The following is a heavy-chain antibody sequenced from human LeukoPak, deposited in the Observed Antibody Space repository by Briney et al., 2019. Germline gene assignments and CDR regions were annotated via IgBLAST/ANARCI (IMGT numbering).Heavy chain of an antibody. CDR3: VRDRHDPWYISSWHYRMVV. CDR2: IKQEGSEK. V-gene: IGHV3-7*01. D-gene: IGHD6-13*01. J-gene: IGHJ6*02. CDR1: GLTLSGHW. Sequence: GGSLRLSCAASGLTLSGHWMSWVRQAPGKGLEWVANIKQEGSEKYYVDSVKGRFTISRDNAKNSLYLQMNSLRAEDTAVYFCVRDRHDPWYISSWHYRMVVWGQGTTLTVSS.